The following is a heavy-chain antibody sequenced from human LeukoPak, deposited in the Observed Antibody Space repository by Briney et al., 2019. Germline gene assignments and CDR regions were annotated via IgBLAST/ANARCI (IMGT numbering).Heavy chain of an antibody. CDR1: GYTFTGYY. CDR3: ERDGSHDDYDWGSYRHNWFDP. J-gene: IGHJ5*02. Sequence: ASVKVSCKASGYTFTGYYMHWVRQAPGQGLEWMGWINPNSGGTNYAQKFQGRVTMTRDTSISTAYMELSRLRSDVTAVYYCERDGSHDDYDWGSYRHNWFDPWGQGTLVTVSS. CDR2: INPNSGGT. V-gene: IGHV1-2*02. D-gene: IGHD3-16*01.